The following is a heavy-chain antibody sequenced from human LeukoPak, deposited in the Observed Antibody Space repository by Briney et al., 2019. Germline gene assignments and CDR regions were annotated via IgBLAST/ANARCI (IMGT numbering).Heavy chain of an antibody. J-gene: IGHJ4*02. CDR1: GASISSYY. V-gene: IGHV4-59*01. CDR3: ARDNIAAAGTSVY. Sequence: PSETLSLTCTVSGASISSYYWSWIRQPPGKGLEWIGYIYYSGSTNYNPSLKSRVTISVDTSKNHFSLKLTSVTPADTAVYYCARDNIAAAGTSVYWGQGTLVTVSS. CDR2: IYYSGST. D-gene: IGHD6-13*01.